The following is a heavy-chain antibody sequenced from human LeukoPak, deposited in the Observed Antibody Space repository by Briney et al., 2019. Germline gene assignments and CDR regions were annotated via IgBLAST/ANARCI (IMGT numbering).Heavy chain of an antibody. D-gene: IGHD7-27*01. Sequence: GGSLRLSCAASGFTFSSYAMSWVRQAPGKGLEWVSAISGSGGSTYYADSVKGRFTISRDNSKNTLYLQMNSLRAEDTAVYYCAKNFNWGSLTGGFDYWGQGTLVTVSS. CDR1: GFTFSSYA. J-gene: IGHJ4*02. CDR2: ISGSGGST. V-gene: IGHV3-23*01. CDR3: AKNFNWGSLTGGFDY.